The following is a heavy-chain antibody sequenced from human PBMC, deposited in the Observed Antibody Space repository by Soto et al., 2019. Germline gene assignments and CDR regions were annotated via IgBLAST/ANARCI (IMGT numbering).Heavy chain of an antibody. J-gene: IGHJ3*02. CDR2: IGRSGSPI. CDR1: GFAITNYE. Sequence: EVQLVESGGGLVQPGGSLRLSCAAQGFAITNYEMNSIRQAPGKGLEWVSYIGRSGSPIYYTDFVKGRFTISTDSAKNSLSLQMDSLRAEDTALYYCARDPGTLVSTDAFDIWGQGTLVTVSS. V-gene: IGHV3-48*03. CDR3: ARDPGTLVSTDAFDI. D-gene: IGHD2-8*02.